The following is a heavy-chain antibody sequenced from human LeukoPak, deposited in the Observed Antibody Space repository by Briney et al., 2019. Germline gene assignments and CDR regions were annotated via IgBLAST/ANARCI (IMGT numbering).Heavy chain of an antibody. CDR1: GFTFSSYA. CDR2: MSYDGTNI. J-gene: IGHJ6*03. V-gene: IGHV3-30-3*01. CDR3: AKEMSYFYYYYMDV. Sequence: GGSLRLSCAASGFTFSSYAMHWVRQAPGRRPEWVAVMSYDGTNIFYSDSVKGRFTISRDNSKNTLFLQMNSLRAEDTAVYYCAKEMSYFYYYYMDVWGKGTTVTVSS.